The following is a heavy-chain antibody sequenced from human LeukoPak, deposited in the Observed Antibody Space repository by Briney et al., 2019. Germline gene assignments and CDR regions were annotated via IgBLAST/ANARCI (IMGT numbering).Heavy chain of an antibody. J-gene: IGHJ6*03. V-gene: IGHV3-30*18. CDR3: AKTPAAGASRHSLKDYYYYYMDV. D-gene: IGHD6-13*01. CDR1: GFTFSSYG. CDR2: ISYDGSNK. Sequence: PGRSLRLSCAASGFTFSSYGMHWVRQAPGKGLEWVAVISYDGSNKYYADSVKGRFTISRDNSKNTLYLQMNSLRAEDTAVYYCAKTPAAGASRHSLKDYYYYYMDVWGKGTTVTVSS.